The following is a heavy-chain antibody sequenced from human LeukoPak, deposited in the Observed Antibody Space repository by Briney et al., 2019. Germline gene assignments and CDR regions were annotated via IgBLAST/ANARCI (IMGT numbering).Heavy chain of an antibody. Sequence: SETLSLTCTVSGGSISSYYWSWIRQPPGKGLEWIGYIYYSGSTNYNPSLKSRVTISVDTSKNQFSLKLSSVTAADTAVYYCARHRSGSSFPIDYWGQGTLVTVSS. D-gene: IGHD6-13*01. J-gene: IGHJ4*02. CDR3: ARHRSGSSFPIDY. CDR2: IYYSGST. V-gene: IGHV4-59*08. CDR1: GGSISSYY.